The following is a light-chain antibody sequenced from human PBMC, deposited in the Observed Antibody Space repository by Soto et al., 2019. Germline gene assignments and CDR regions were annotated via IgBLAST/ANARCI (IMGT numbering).Light chain of an antibody. Sequence: QSVLTHPRSVSGSPGQSFTISCTGTSSDVGTYDFVSWYQQHPGKAPRLMIFDVSERPSGVPDRFSGSKSGNTASLTISGLQAEDEADYYCCLYAVTFYVFGTGTKVTVL. CDR3: CLYAVTFYV. J-gene: IGLJ1*01. CDR1: SSDVGTYDF. CDR2: DVS. V-gene: IGLV2-11*01.